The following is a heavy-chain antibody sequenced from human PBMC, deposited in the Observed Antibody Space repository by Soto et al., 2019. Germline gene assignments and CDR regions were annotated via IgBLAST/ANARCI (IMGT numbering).Heavy chain of an antibody. CDR2: IYYSGST. Sequence: SGTLSLTCTVSGGSISSSSHYWGWIRQPPGKGLEWIGSIYYSGSTSYNPSLKSRVTISVDTSKNQFSLKLSSVTAADTAVYYCARRGSGSYSDYWGQGTLVTVS. J-gene: IGHJ4*02. V-gene: IGHV4-39*01. D-gene: IGHD3-10*01. CDR1: GGSISSSSHY. CDR3: ARRGSGSYSDY.